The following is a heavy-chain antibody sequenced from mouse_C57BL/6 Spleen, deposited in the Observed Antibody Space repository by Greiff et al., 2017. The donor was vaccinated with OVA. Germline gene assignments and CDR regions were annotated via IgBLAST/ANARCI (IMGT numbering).Heavy chain of an antibody. CDR3: ARCYGSSYGYFDY. V-gene: IGHV1-63*01. D-gene: IGHD1-1*01. Sequence: VQLQQSGAELVRPGTSVKMSCKASGYTFTNYWIGWAKQRPGHGLEWIGDIYPGGGYTNYNEKFKGKATLTADKSSSTAYMQFSSLTSEDSAIYYCARCYGSSYGYFDYWGQGTTLTVSS. CDR2: IYPGGGYT. CDR1: GYTFTNYW. J-gene: IGHJ2*01.